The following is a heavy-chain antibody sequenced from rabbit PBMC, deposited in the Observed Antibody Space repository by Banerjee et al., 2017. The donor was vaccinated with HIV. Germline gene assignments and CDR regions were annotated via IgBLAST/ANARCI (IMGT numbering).Heavy chain of an antibody. CDR3: ARIDPRYYSSDWDYFNL. Sequence: QLVESGGGLVQPGGSLALTCKASGFSFSSGLPMCWVRQAPGKGLEWIASVDTGDGTTYYASWVNGRFTVSLDNAQNTVFLQMTSLTPADTATYFCARIDPRYYSSDWDYFNLWGPGTLVTVS. D-gene: IGHD4-1*01. V-gene: IGHV1S47*01. J-gene: IGHJ4*01. CDR1: GFSFSSGLP. CDR2: VDTGDGTT.